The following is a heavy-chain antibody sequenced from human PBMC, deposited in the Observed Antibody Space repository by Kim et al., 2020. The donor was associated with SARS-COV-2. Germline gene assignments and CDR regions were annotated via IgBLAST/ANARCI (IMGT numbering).Heavy chain of an antibody. CDR2: R. J-gene: IGHJ4*02. V-gene: IGHV3-48*02. CDR3: AREYTVTTFGY. Sequence: RYYADSVKDRFAISRDNAKNSLYRRMNSLRDEDTAVYYCAREYTVTTFGYWGQGTLVTVSS. D-gene: IGHD4-17*01.